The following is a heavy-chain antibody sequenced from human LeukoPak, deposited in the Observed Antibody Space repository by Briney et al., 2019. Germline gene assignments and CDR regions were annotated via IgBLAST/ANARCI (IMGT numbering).Heavy chain of an antibody. D-gene: IGHD4-11*01. J-gene: IGHJ4*02. CDR2: INPSADST. V-gene: IGHV1-46*01. CDR1: GYTFINYY. Sequence: ASVKVSCKASGYTFINYYMHWVRQAPGQGLEWMAIINPSADSTSYTQKFQGRVTLTRDTSTSTVYMELSSLRSEDTAMYYCARGGGNYAFDSWGQGALVTVSS. CDR3: ARGGGNYAFDS.